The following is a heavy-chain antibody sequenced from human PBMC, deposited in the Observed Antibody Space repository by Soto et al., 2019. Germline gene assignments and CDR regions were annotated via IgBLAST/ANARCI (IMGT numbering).Heavy chain of an antibody. J-gene: IGHJ4*02. D-gene: IGHD3-10*01. CDR2: ISGSGGST. CDR1: GFTFSSYA. V-gene: IGHV3-23*01. CDR3: SGSVYYYGSGSYLT. Sequence: GGSLRLSCAASGFTFSSYAMSWVRQAPGKGLEWVSAISGSGGSTYYADSVKGRFTISRDNSKNTLYLQMNSLRAEDTAVYYCSGSVYYYGSGSYLTWGQGTLVTVSS.